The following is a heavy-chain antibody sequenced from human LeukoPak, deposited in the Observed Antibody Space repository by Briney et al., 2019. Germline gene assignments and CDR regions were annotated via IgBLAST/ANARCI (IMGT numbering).Heavy chain of an antibody. D-gene: IGHD2-21*02. CDR3: ARGPYCGGDCYYNWFDP. CDR2: INHSGST. J-gene: IGHJ5*02. CDR1: GGSISSNY. V-gene: IGHV4-34*01. Sequence: SETLSLTCTVSGGSISSNYWSWIRQPPGKGLEWIGEINHSGSTNYNPSLKSRVTISVDTSKNQFSLKLSSVTAADTAVYYCARGPYCGGDCYYNWFDPWGQGTLVTVSS.